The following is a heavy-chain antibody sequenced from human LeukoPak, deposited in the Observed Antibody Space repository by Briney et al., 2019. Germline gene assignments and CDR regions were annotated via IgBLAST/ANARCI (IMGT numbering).Heavy chain of an antibody. D-gene: IGHD3-16*01. CDR3: ARHRPGERRFDP. V-gene: IGHV4-59*08. J-gene: IGHJ5*02. Sequence: SETLSLTCAVYGGSIRNDYWSWLRQPPGKGLEWLAYINYSGSTNYNPSLESRVTISVDTSKNLFSLKFTSVTAADTAVYYCARHRPGERRFDPWGQGTLVTVSS. CDR1: GGSIRNDY. CDR2: INYSGST.